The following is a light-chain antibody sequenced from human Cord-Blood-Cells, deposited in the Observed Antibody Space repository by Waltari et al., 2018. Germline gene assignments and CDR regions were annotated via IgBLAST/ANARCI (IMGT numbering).Light chain of an antibody. CDR1: SGHSSYA. V-gene: IGLV4-69*01. CDR2: LNSDGSH. CDR3: QTWGTGVV. Sequence: QLVLTQSPSASASLGASVKLTCTLSSGHSSYAIAWHQQQPEKGPRYLMKLNSDGSHSKGDGIPDRFAVSSSGAERYRTISSLQSEDEADYYCQTWGTGVVFGGGTKLTVL. J-gene: IGLJ2*01.